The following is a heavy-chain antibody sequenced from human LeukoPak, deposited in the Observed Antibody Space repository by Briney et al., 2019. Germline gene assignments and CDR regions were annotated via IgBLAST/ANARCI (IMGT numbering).Heavy chain of an antibody. D-gene: IGHD3-3*01. V-gene: IGHV4-59*01. CDR2: IYYSGST. J-gene: IGHJ5*02. CDR1: GASISSYY. CDR3: ARGYDFWSGQNWFDP. Sequence: KPSETLSRTCTVSGASISSYYWSWIRQPPGKGLEWIGFIYYSGSTNYNPSLKSRVTMSLDTSKNQFSLKLTSVIAADTAVYYCARGYDFWSGQNWFDPWGQGTLVTVSS.